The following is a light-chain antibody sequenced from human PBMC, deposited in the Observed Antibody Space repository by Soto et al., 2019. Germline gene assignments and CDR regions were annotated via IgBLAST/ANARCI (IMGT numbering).Light chain of an antibody. CDR3: MQGTHWPLT. J-gene: IGKJ4*02. CDR1: ESLVYRDGSAY. V-gene: IGKV2-30*01. Sequence: DVVMTQSPLSLPVTLGQPASISCRSSESLVYRDGSAYLTWYQQRPGQSPRRLIYKVSKRDSGVTDRFSGSGSGTEFTLKISRVEAEDVGVYYCMQGTHWPLTVGGGTKVEI. CDR2: KVS.